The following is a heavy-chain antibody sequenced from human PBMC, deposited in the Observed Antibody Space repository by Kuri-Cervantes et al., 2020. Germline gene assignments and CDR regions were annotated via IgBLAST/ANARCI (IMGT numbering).Heavy chain of an antibody. D-gene: IGHD4-17*01. CDR2: ISSSGSTI. J-gene: IGHJ5*02. Sequence: LSLTCAASGSTFSDYYMSWIRQAPGKGLEWVSYISSSGSTIYYADSVKGRFTISRDNAKNSLYLQMNSLRAEDTAVYYCASHASGRVYGDYSFDPWGQGTLVTVSS. CDR1: GSTFSDYY. V-gene: IGHV3-11*01. CDR3: ASHASGRVYGDYSFDP.